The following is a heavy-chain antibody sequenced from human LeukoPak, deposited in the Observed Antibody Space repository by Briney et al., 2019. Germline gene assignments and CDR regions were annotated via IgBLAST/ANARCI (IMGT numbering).Heavy chain of an antibody. CDR1: GYTFTSYG. D-gene: IGHD3-3*01. CDR3: ARDRGPVHYDFWSGYYTGSRY. Sequence: ASVKVSCKASGYTFTSYGISWVRQAPGQGLEWMGWISAYNGNTNYARKLQGRVTMTTDTSTSTAYMELRSLRSDDTAVYYCARDRGPVHYDFWSGYYTGSRYWGQGTLVTVSS. V-gene: IGHV1-18*01. J-gene: IGHJ4*02. CDR2: ISAYNGNT.